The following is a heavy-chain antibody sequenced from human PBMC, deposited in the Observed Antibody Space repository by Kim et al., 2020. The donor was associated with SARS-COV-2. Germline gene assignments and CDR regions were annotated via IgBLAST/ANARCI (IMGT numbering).Heavy chain of an antibody. V-gene: IGHV1-2*06. CDR1: GYTFTGYY. CDR2: INPNSGGT. CDR3: ARDSMFGIQRWLPNSYYYGMDV. D-gene: IGHD5-18*01. J-gene: IGHJ6*02. Sequence: ASVKVSCKASGYTFTGYYMHWVRQAPGQGLEWMGRINPNSGGTNYAQKFKGRVTMTRDTSISTAYMELSRLRSDDTAVYYCARDSMFGIQRWLPNSYYYGMDVWGQGTTVTVSS.